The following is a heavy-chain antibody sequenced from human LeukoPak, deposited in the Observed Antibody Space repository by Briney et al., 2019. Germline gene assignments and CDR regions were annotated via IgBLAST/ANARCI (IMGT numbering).Heavy chain of an antibody. Sequence: SQTLSLTCTVSGGSINSGSYYWSWIRQPAGTGLEWIGRIYTSGSTNYNPSLKSRVTMSVDTSKNQFSLKLSSVTAADTAVYYCARENPRTYYYGSGRAHDAFDIWGQGTMVTVSS. CDR1: GGSINSGSYY. CDR3: ARENPRTYYYGSGRAHDAFDI. D-gene: IGHD3-10*01. V-gene: IGHV4-61*02. CDR2: IYTSGST. J-gene: IGHJ3*02.